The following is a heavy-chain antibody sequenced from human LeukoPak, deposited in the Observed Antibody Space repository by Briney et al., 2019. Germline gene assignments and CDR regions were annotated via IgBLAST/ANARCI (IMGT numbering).Heavy chain of an antibody. V-gene: IGHV3-7*04. J-gene: IGHJ4*02. CDR2: INQGGSEK. CDR1: GFTFSRYW. Sequence: GGSLRLSCAASGFTFSRYWMSWVRQAPGKGLEWVANINQGGSEKYYVDSVKGRFTISRDNAKNSLYLQMNSLRAEDTAVYYCARIYDNSGYYDYWGQGTLVTVSS. CDR3: ARIYDNSGYYDY. D-gene: IGHD3-22*01.